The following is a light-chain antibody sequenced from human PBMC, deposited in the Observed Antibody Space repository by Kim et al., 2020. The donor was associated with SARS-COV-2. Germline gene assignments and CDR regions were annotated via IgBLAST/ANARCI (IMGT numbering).Light chain of an antibody. CDR2: DVS. Sequence: QSALTQPASVSGSPGQSITISCTGTSSDVGGYNYVSWYQQHPGKAPKLMIYDVSNRPSGVSNRFSGSKSGNTASLTISGLQAEDEADYYCSSYTSSCTPYVSGTGTKVTVL. V-gene: IGLV2-14*03. J-gene: IGLJ1*01. CDR1: SSDVGGYNY. CDR3: SSYTSSCTPYV.